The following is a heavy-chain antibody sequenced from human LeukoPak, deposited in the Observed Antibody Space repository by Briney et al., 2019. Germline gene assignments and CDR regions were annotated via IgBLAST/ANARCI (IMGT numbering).Heavy chain of an antibody. J-gene: IGHJ4*02. CDR2: ISKDGSDK. CDR3: ARDYWWNYDY. D-gene: IGHD1-7*01. Sequence: GRSLRLSCEASGFTFSSSPMHWVRQAPGKGLEWVAVISKDGSDKYYPGSVRGRFTISRDNSKNTIYLQMDSLRAEDTAIYYCARDYWWNYDYWGQGTLVTVSS. V-gene: IGHV3-30-3*01. CDR1: GFTFSSSP.